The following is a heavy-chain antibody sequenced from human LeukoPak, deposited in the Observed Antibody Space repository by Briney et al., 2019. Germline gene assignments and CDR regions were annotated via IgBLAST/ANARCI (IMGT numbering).Heavy chain of an antibody. Sequence: SQTLSLTCTVSGGSISSGGYYWSWIRQHPGKGLEWIGYIYYSGSTYYNPPLKSRVTISVDTSKNQFSLKLSSVTAADTAVYYCARGGSGGGGSYTCCPRAFDIWGQGTMVTVSS. V-gene: IGHV4-31*03. CDR2: IYYSGST. D-gene: IGHD1-26*01. CDR3: ARGGSGGGGSYTCCPRAFDI. CDR1: GGSISSGGYY. J-gene: IGHJ3*02.